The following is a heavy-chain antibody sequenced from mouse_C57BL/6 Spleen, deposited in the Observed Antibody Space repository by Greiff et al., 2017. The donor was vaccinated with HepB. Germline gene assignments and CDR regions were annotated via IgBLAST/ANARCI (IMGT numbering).Heavy chain of an antibody. J-gene: IGHJ4*01. D-gene: IGHD1-1*01. CDR1: GYSITSGYY. CDR2: ISYDGSN. CDR3: ARGITTVVGYYAMDY. Sequence: EVKVEESGPGLVKPSQSLSLTCSVTGYSITSGYYWNWIRQFPGNKLEWMGYISYDGSNNYNPSLKNRISITRDTSKNQFFLKLNSVTTEDTATYYCARGITTVVGYYAMDYWGQGTSVTVSS. V-gene: IGHV3-6*01.